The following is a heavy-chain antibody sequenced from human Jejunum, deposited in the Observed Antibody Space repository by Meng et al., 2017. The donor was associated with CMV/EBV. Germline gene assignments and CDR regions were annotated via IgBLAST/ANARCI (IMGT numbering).Heavy chain of an antibody. D-gene: IGHD4-11*01. CDR3: TRADSSNYGSLFDY. Sequence: FSFRGSALHWVRQASGKGLEWVGRIRGKAHSYATAYAASVKGRFTISRDDSKNTAYLQMNSLKTEDTAVYYCTRADSSNYGSLFDYWGQGTLVTVSS. J-gene: IGHJ4*02. CDR1: FSFRGSA. CDR2: IRGKAHSYAT. V-gene: IGHV3-73*01.